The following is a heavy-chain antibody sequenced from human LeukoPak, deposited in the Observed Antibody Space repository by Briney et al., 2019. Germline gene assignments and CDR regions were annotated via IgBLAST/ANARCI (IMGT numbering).Heavy chain of an antibody. CDR3: ASLAVAGLSEGY. D-gene: IGHD6-19*01. CDR2: IYYSGST. J-gene: IGHJ4*02. CDR1: GGSISSDSYY. V-gene: IGHV4-39*01. Sequence: RASETLSLTCTVSGGSISSDSYYWAWIRQPPRKGLEWIASIYYSGSTYYNPSLKSRVTISVDTSRNQFSLKLSSVTAADTAVYYCASLAVAGLSEGYWGQGTLVIVSS.